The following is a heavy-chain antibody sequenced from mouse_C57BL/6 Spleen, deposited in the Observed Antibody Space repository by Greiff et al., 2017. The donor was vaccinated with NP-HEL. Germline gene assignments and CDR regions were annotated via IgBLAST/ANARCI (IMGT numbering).Heavy chain of an antibody. V-gene: IGHV1-4*01. D-gene: IGHD1-1*01. CDR1: GYTFTSYT. Sequence: VKLVESGAELARPGASVKMSCKASGYTFTSYTMHWVKQRPGQGLEWIGYINPSSGYTKYNQKFKDKATLTADKSSSTAYMQLSSLTSEDSAVYYCAREYYGSSPWFAYWGQGTLVTVSA. CDR3: AREYYGSSPWFAY. CDR2: INPSSGYT. J-gene: IGHJ3*01.